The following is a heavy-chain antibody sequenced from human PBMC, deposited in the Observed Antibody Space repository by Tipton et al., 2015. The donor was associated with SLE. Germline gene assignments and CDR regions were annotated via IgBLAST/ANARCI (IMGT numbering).Heavy chain of an antibody. J-gene: IGHJ4*03. V-gene: IGHV3-15*01. CDR1: GFTFSNAW. Sequence: SLRLSCAASGFTFSNAWMSWVRQAPGKGLEWVGRIKSKTDGGTTDYAAPVKGRFTISRDDSKNTLYLQMNSLKTEATAVYDCTAAGFPLWDFWGQGTLVTVSS. CDR2: IKSKTDGGTT. D-gene: IGHD3-10*01. CDR3: TAAGFPLWDF.